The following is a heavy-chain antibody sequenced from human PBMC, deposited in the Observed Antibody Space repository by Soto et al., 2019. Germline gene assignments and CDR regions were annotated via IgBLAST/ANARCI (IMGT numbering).Heavy chain of an antibody. CDR3: AKDGSSSPWPDYYYYYYMDV. Sequence: GSLRLSCAASGFTFSSYAMSWVRQAPGKGLEWVSAISGSGGSTYYADSVKGRFTISRDNSKNTLYLQMNSLRAEDTAVYYCAKDGSSSPWPDYYYYYYMDVWGKGTTVTVSS. J-gene: IGHJ6*03. D-gene: IGHD6-6*01. CDR1: GFTFSSYA. CDR2: ISGSGGST. V-gene: IGHV3-23*01.